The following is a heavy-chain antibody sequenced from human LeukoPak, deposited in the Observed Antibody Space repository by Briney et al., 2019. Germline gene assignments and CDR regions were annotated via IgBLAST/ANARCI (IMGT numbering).Heavy chain of an antibody. J-gene: IGHJ4*02. CDR1: GFTVSINS. Sequence: PGGSLRLSCTVSGFTVSINSMSWVRQAPGKGLEWVSAISGSGVSTYYVDSVKGRFTISRDNSKNTLVLQMNSLRAEDTAVYYWWKDRFARDGYSSGNYFSPLDWGQGTLVIVSS. CDR2: ISGSGVST. CDR3: WKDRFARDGYSSGNYFSPLD. V-gene: IGHV3-23*01. D-gene: IGHD2-21*01.